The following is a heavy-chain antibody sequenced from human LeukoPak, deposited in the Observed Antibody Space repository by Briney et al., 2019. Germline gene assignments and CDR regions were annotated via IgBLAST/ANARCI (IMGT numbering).Heavy chain of an antibody. J-gene: IGHJ4*02. CDR1: GYTFTRFA. D-gene: IGHD1-1*01. V-gene: IGHV1-18*01. CDR2: INAYNGKT. Sequence: ASVNVSCKVSGYTFTRFAFSWVRQAPGHGLEWMGRINAYNGKTEYSEKLQGRLTMTTETSSSTLYLELRSLGSDDTAVYFCARDTPQHLKRFDDWGQGTLVTVSS. CDR3: ARDTPQHLKRFDD.